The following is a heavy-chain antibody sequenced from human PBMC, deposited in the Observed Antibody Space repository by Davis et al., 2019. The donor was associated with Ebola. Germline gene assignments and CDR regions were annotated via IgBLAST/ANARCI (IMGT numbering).Heavy chain of an antibody. V-gene: IGHV4-59*12. CDR2: VYYSGST. J-gene: IGHJ2*01. CDR3: ARGLYYYGSGRYWYFDL. CDR1: GGSISTYY. D-gene: IGHD3-10*01. Sequence: MPSETLSLTCTVSGGSISTYYWSWIRQPPGKGLEWIGYVYYSGSTNYNPSLKSRVTISVDTSKNQFSLKLSSVTAADTAVYYCARGLYYYGSGRYWYFDLWGRGTLVTVSS.